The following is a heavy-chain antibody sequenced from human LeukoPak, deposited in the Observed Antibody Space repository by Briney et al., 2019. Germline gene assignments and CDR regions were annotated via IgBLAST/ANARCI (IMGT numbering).Heavy chain of an antibody. Sequence: GGSLRLSCAASEFTFSTYAMHWVRQAPGKGLEWVAVTSVDEGLKFYGDSVKGRFTISRDNSKNTMYLQMNNLREEDTAVYYCTRDPILGAPDYFDYWGQGTLVTVSS. V-gene: IGHV3-30*04. CDR3: TRDPILGAPDYFDY. J-gene: IGHJ4*02. CDR1: EFTFSTYA. CDR2: TSVDEGLK. D-gene: IGHD1-26*01.